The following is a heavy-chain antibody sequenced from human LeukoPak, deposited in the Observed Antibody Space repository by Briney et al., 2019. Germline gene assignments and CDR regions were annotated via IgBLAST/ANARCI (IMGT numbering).Heavy chain of an antibody. V-gene: IGHV3-33*01. CDR3: ARGRGISSWYVDC. CDR2: IWYDGSNK. CDR1: GFTFSSYG. J-gene: IGHJ4*02. Sequence: PGGSLRLSCAASGFTFSSYGMHWVRQAPGKGLEWVAVIWYDGSNKYYADSVKGRFTISRDNSKNTLYLQMNSLRAEDTAVYYCARGRGISSWYVDCWGQGTLVSVSS. D-gene: IGHD6-13*01.